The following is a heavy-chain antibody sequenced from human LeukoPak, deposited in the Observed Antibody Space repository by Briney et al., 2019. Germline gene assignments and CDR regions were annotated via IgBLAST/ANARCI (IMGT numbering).Heavy chain of an antibody. Sequence: ASVKVSCKASGGTFSSYAISWVRQAPGQGLEWMGGIIPIFGTANYAQKFQGRVTITTDESTSTAYMELSSLRSEDTAVHYCAYSLSTIFGVVISGDNWFDPWGQGTLVTVSS. J-gene: IGHJ5*02. CDR3: AYSLSTIFGVVISGDNWFDP. CDR1: GGTFSSYA. CDR2: IIPIFGTA. V-gene: IGHV1-69*05. D-gene: IGHD3-3*01.